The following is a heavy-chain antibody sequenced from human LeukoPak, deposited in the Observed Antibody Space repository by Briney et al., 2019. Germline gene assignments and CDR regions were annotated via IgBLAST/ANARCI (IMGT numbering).Heavy chain of an antibody. CDR1: GFTFSGSW. CDR3: ARDPDSSGYYYSYFDY. D-gene: IGHD3-22*01. J-gene: IGHJ4*02. Sequence: GGSLRLSCAASGFTFSGSWMTWVRQAPGKGLEWVANIKQVGSEKNYVDSVKGRFTISRDNAKNSLDLQMNSLRAEDTAVYYCARDPDSSGYYYSYFDYWGLGTLVTVSS. CDR2: IKQVGSEK. V-gene: IGHV3-7*05.